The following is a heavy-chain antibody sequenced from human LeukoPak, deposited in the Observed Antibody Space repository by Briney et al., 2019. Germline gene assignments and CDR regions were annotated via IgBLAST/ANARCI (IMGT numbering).Heavy chain of an antibody. CDR1: GFTFSSYS. CDR3: ARDGTPSSIAARYAFDI. J-gene: IGHJ3*02. Sequence: PGGSLRLSCAASGFTFSSYSMNWVRQAPGKGLEWVSSISSSSSYIYYADSVKGRFTISRDNAKNSLYLQMNSLRAEDTAVYYCARDGTPSSIAARYAFDIWGQGTMVTVSS. V-gene: IGHV3-21*01. D-gene: IGHD6-6*01. CDR2: ISSSSSYI.